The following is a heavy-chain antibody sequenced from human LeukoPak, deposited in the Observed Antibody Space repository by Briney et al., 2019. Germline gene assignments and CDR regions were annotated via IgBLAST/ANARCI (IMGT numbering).Heavy chain of an antibody. J-gene: IGHJ3*02. CDR2: MYTSGIT. D-gene: IGHD1-26*01. V-gene: IGHV4-4*07. CDR3: ARETSTTYDRAIDI. CDR1: GGDFINNYF. Sequence: SETLSLTCTVSGGDFINNYFWSWIRQPAGKGLEWIGRMYTSGITNYSPSLKSRVTMSIDTSKNQISLNLTSVTAADTAMYYCARETSTTYDRAIDIWGQGTMVTVSS.